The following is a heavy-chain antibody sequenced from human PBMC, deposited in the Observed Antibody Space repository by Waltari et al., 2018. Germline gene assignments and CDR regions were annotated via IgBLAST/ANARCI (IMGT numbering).Heavy chain of an antibody. D-gene: IGHD1-1*01. CDR2: IKIDGTGK. Sequence: EVQLVESGGGLVQPGGSLRLSCEVSGFTFSNYWMHWVRQVPGKGLVWVSLIKIDGTGKIHADSVQGRFTISRDNAKNTLYLQLNSRRGGDTAVYYCGRGYNDRRLDYWGQGTLVTVSS. J-gene: IGHJ4*02. CDR1: GFTFSNYW. V-gene: IGHV3-74*01. CDR3: GRGYNDRRLDY.